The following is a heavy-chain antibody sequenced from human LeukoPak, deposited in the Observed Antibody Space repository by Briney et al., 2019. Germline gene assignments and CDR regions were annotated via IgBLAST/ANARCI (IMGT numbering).Heavy chain of an antibody. CDR2: FDPEDGET. CDR1: GYTLTELS. CDR3: ATALNGATILGRWAYYYGMDV. V-gene: IGHV1-24*01. D-gene: IGHD5-12*01. J-gene: IGHJ6*02. Sequence: ASVKVSCKVSGYTLTELSMHWVRQAPGKGLEWMGGFDPEDGETIYAQKFQGRVTMTEDTSTDTAYMELSSLRSEDTAVYYCATALNGATILGRWAYYYGMDVWGQGTTVTVSS.